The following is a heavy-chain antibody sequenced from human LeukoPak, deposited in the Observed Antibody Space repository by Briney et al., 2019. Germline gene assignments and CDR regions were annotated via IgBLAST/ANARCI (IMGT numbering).Heavy chain of an antibody. V-gene: IGHV3-74*01. Sequence: GGSLRLSCAASGFTFSSYWMHWVRQAPGKGLVWVSRINSDGSSTSYADSVKGRFTISRDNAKNTLYLQMNSLRAEDTAVYYCASSTPSYRSGWYASDEDYWGQGTLVTVSS. D-gene: IGHD6-19*01. CDR2: INSDGSST. CDR3: ASSTPSYRSGWYASDEDY. CDR1: GFTFSSYW. J-gene: IGHJ4*02.